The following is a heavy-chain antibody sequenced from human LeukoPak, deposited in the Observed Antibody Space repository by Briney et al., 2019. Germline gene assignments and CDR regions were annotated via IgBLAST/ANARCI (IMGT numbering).Heavy chain of an antibody. V-gene: IGHV4-34*01. D-gene: IGHD2-21*02. Sequence: SETLSLTCAVYGGSFTDYYWSWIRHLPGKGLEWIGEIHHRAGANYNPSLWGRVTISADTSKNQFSLHLTTVTAADTATFYCARGPVRDDGLTGISYYFGLDVWGHGTTVTVFS. CDR3: ARGPVRDDGLTGISYYFGLDV. J-gene: IGHJ6*02. CDR1: GGSFTDYY. CDR2: IHHRAGA.